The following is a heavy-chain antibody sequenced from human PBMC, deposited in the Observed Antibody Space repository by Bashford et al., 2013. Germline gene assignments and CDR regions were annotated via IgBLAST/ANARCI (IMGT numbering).Heavy chain of an antibody. CDR2: MNPNSGNT. D-gene: IGHD3-22*01. J-gene: IGHJ4*02. Sequence: VASVKVSCKASGYTFTSYGISWVRQATGQGLEWMGWMNPNSGNTGYAQKFQGRVTMTRNTSISTAYMELSSLRSEDTAVYYCARNLDYYDSSGYYSGGYFDYWGQGTLVTVSS. V-gene: IGHV1-8*02. CDR3: ARNLDYYDSSGYYSGGYFDY. CDR1: GYTFTSYG.